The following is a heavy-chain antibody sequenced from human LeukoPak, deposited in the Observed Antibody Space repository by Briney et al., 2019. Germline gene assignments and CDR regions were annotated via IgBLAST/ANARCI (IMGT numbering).Heavy chain of an antibody. CDR2: INHSGST. Sequence: SETLSLTCAVYGGSFSGYYWSWIRQPPGKGLEWIGKINHSGSTNYNPSLKSRVTISVDTSKNQFSLKLSSVTAADTAVYYCARRGYYTPAGDYWGQGTLVTVSS. CDR3: ARRGYYTPAGDY. V-gene: IGHV4-34*01. J-gene: IGHJ4*02. CDR1: GGSFSGYY. D-gene: IGHD3-3*01.